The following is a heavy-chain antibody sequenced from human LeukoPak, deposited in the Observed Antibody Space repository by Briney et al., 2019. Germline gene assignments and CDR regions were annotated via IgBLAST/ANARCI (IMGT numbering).Heavy chain of an antibody. CDR3: AKTTVTSEDYYYYYMDV. D-gene: IGHD4-17*01. CDR2: IITYNGNT. V-gene: IGHV1-18*01. CDR1: GFTFTSYG. J-gene: IGHJ6*03. Sequence: ASVKVSCKASGFTFTSYGISWVRQAPGQGLEWMGLIITYNGNTKYAQKPQGRVTMATDTSTNTAYMELRSLRSDDTAVYYCAKTTVTSEDYYYYYMDVWGKGTTVAVSS.